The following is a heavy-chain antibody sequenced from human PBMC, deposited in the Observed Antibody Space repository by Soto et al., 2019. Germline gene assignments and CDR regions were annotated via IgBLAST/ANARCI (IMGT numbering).Heavy chain of an antibody. J-gene: IGHJ5*02. V-gene: IGHV1-69*13. Sequence: SVKVSCKASVGTFSSYAISWVRQAPGQGREWMGGIIPIFGTANYAQKFQGRVTITADASTRTAYLALSSLRSEHTAVYYCARAGTLAYCGGDCYSWFAPWGQGTLVTVS. CDR2: IIPIFGTA. CDR3: ARAGTLAYCGGDCYSWFAP. CDR1: VGTFSSYA. D-gene: IGHD2-21*02.